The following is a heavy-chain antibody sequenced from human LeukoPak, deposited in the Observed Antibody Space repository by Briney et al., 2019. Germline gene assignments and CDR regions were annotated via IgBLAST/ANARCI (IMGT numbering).Heavy chain of an antibody. Sequence: GGSLRLSCAASGFTFSSYAMSWVRQAPGKGLEWVSSIGGSDGGTYYADSVKGRFTLSRDNSKNTLSLQMNSLRAEDTAVYYCAKPYANSGYDWGFFDYWGQGTLVTASS. D-gene: IGHD5-12*01. J-gene: IGHJ4*02. V-gene: IGHV3-23*01. CDR1: GFTFSSYA. CDR2: IGGSDGGT. CDR3: AKPYANSGYDWGFFDY.